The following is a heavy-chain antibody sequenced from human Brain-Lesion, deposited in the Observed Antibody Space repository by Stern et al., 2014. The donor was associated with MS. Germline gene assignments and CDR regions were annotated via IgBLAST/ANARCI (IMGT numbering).Heavy chain of an antibody. D-gene: IGHD5-18*01. Sequence: EVQLVESGGGLIQPGGSLRLSCAASGFSVSPNFMRWVRQAPGKGLEWVSLMYSRGGTNYTDSVKGRFTISRDSSKNTLYLQMSDLRAEDTAVYYCARKTDTAVGGDYWGPGTLVTVSS. CDR3: ARKTDTAVGGDY. CDR1: GFSVSPNF. CDR2: MYSRGGT. V-gene: IGHV3-53*01. J-gene: IGHJ4*02.